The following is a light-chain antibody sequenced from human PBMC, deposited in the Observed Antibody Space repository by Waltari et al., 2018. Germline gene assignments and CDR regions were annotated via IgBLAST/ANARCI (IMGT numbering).Light chain of an antibody. J-gene: IGLJ2*01. CDR3: SSYSSSYTSVV. Sequence: QSALTQPASVSGSPRQSITISCTGTSSDIGSYNFVSWYQQHPGKAPKLLIFDVTNRPSGVSNRFWGSKSGNTASLTISGVQAEDEADYYCSSYSSSYTSVVFGGGTKLTVL. CDR1: SSDIGSYNF. CDR2: DVT. V-gene: IGLV2-14*03.